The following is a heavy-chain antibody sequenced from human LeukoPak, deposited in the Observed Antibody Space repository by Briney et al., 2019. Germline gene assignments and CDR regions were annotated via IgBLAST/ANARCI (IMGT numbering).Heavy chain of an antibody. J-gene: IGHJ5*02. CDR3: ARAVAGTHWFDP. D-gene: IGHD6-19*01. CDR2: IDIPGNT. CDR1: GFTVSSNY. V-gene: IGHV3-13*01. Sequence: GGSLRLSCAASGFTVSSNYMHWVRQPTGKGLEWVSGIDIPGNTYYPDSVKGRFTMSRESAKNSLYLQMNSLRAGDTAVYYCARAVAGTHWFDPWGQGTLVTVSS.